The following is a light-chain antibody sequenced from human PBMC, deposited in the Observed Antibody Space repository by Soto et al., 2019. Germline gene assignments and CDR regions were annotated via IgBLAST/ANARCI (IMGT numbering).Light chain of an antibody. V-gene: IGKV3-20*01. J-gene: IGKJ5*01. CDR3: QQYGTSPIT. Sequence: IVMTQSPVTLSVSPWERATLSCRASQSVRSTYLAWYQQKPGQAPRLLIYGASSRATGIPDRFSGSGSGTDFTLTISRLEPEDFAVYYCQQYGTSPITFGQGTRLEIK. CDR1: QSVRSTY. CDR2: GAS.